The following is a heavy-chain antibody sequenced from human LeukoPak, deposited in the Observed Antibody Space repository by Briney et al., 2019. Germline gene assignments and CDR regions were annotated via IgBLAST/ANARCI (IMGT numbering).Heavy chain of an antibody. CDR3: ARKLYSGYDVDY. V-gene: IGHV1-18*01. J-gene: IGHJ4*02. D-gene: IGHD5-12*01. CDR1: GYTFTSYG. Sequence: ASVKVSCKASGYTFTSYGISWVRQALGQGLEWMGWISAYNGNTNYAQKLQGRVTMTTDTSTSTAYMELRSLRSDDTAVYYCARKLYSGYDVDYWGQGTLVTVSS. CDR2: ISAYNGNT.